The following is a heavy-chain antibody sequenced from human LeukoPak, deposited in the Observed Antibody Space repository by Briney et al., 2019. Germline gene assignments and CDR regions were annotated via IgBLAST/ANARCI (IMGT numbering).Heavy chain of an antibody. J-gene: IGHJ4*02. D-gene: IGHD5-12*01. CDR2: IQSGDTT. CDR1: GFAVDNYY. Sequence: GGSLRLSCAASGFAVDNYYMSWVRQAPGKGLEWISIIQSGDTTFYAVSVQGRFTISRDNSKNTLYLQMSSLRAEDTAVYYCTRSGYSGYDSFDYWGQGTLVTVSS. CDR3: TRSGYSGYDSFDY. V-gene: IGHV3-66*02.